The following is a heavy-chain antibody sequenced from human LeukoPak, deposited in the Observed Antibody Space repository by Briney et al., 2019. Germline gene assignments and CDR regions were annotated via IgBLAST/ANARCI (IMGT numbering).Heavy chain of an antibody. D-gene: IGHD3-22*01. V-gene: IGHV3-30*02. CDR2: IRYDGSNK. CDR1: GFTFSSYG. Sequence: PGGSLRLSCAASGFTFSSYGMHWVRQAPGKGLEWVAFIRYDGSNKYYADSGKGRFTISRDNSKNTLYLQLNSLRAEATAVYYCAKTNDYYDSSGYYYDADAFDIWGQGTMVTVSS. CDR3: AKTNDYYDSSGYYYDADAFDI. J-gene: IGHJ3*02.